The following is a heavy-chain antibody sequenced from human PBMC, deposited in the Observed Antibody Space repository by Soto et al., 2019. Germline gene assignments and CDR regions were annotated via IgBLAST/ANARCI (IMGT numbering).Heavy chain of an antibody. J-gene: IGHJ4*02. Sequence: EVHLVESRGRMVRPGESLRLSCAASGFNFEEYGMTWVRQAPGKGLEWVAGSNWDGDDTGYADSVQGRFTISRDNAKKFLYLQMNSLRVEDTALYYCARGDIAVAVSSDYWGQGTLVTVSS. CDR2: SNWDGDDT. V-gene: IGHV3-20*04. D-gene: IGHD6-19*01. CDR3: ARGDIAVAVSSDY. CDR1: GFNFEEYG.